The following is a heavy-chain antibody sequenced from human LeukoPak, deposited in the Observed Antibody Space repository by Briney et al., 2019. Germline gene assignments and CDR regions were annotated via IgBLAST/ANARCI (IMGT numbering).Heavy chain of an antibody. D-gene: IGHD3-22*01. CDR2: INAGNGNT. CDR1: EYTFTNYA. Sequence: ASVKVSCKASEYTFTNYAMHWVRQAPGQRLEWMGWINAGNGNTKYSQKFQGRVTITRDTSASTAYMELSSLRSGDTAVYYCARLTYYYDSSGQNWFDPWGQGTLVTVSS. CDR3: ARLTYYYDSSGQNWFDP. V-gene: IGHV1-3*01. J-gene: IGHJ5*02.